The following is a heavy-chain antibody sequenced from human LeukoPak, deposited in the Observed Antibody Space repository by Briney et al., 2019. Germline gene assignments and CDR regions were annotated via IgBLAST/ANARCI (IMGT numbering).Heavy chain of an antibody. Sequence: PSETLSLTCTVSGGSISSGGYYWSWLRQHPGQGLEWLGYIYYSGSTYYNPSLKSRVTISVDTSKNQFSLKLSSVTAADTAVYYCARGSEDSILDYWGQGTLVTVSS. CDR2: IYYSGST. CDR3: ARGSEDSILDY. CDR1: GGSISSGGYY. V-gene: IGHV4-31*03. D-gene: IGHD4-11*01. J-gene: IGHJ4*02.